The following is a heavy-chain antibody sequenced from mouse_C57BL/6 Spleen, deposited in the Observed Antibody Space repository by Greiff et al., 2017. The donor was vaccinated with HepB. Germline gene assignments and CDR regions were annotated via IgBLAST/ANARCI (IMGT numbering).Heavy chain of an antibody. CDR2: IYPGSGST. V-gene: IGHV1-55*01. CDR1: GYTFTSYW. CDR3: ARRAYGYDSWFAY. D-gene: IGHD2-2*01. J-gene: IGHJ3*01. Sequence: VQLQQSGAELVKPGASVKMSCKASGYTFTSYWITWVKQRPGQGLEWIGDIYPGSGSTNYNEKFKSKATLTVDTSSSTAYMQLSSRTSEDSAVYYCARRAYGYDSWFAYWGQGTLVTVSA.